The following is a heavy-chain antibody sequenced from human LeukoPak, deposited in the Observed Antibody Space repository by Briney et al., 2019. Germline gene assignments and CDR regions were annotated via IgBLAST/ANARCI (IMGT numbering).Heavy chain of an antibody. CDR3: ARDQFSGFKSSAPDAFDI. D-gene: IGHD3-10*01. Sequence: PGGSLRLSCAASGFTFSSYSMNWVRQAPGKGLEWVSSISSSSYIYYADSVKGRFTISRDNAKNSLYLQMNSLRAEDTAVYYCARDQFSGFKSSAPDAFDIWGQGTMVTVSS. J-gene: IGHJ3*02. CDR1: GFTFSSYS. CDR2: ISSSSYI. V-gene: IGHV3-21*01.